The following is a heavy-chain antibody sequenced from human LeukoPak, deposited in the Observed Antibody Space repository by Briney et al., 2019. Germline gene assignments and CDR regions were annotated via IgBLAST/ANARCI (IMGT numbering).Heavy chain of an antibody. CDR1: GFTFSDHY. Sequence: GGSLRLSCAASGFTFSDHYMDWVRQAPGKGLEWVGRITNKPKSYNTEYAASVKGRFTISRDDSKNSLYLQMNSLKTEDTAVYYCARGFHYDFWSGSYYFDYWGQGTLVTVSS. CDR3: ARGFHYDFWSGSYYFDY. J-gene: IGHJ4*02. V-gene: IGHV3-72*01. D-gene: IGHD3-3*01. CDR2: ITNKPKSYNT.